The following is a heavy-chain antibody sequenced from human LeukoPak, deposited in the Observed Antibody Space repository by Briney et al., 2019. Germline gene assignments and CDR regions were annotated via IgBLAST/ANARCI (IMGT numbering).Heavy chain of an antibody. CDR3: ARDFRSGTDY. Sequence: ASVKVSCKASVYTFTGYYMYWVRQAPGQGLEWMGWISPNSGGTNYAQKLQGRVTMTRDTSISTAYMELSRLRSDDTAVYYCARDFRSGTDYWGQGTLVTVSS. V-gene: IGHV1-2*02. CDR2: ISPNSGGT. J-gene: IGHJ4*02. D-gene: IGHD2-15*01. CDR1: VYTFTGYY.